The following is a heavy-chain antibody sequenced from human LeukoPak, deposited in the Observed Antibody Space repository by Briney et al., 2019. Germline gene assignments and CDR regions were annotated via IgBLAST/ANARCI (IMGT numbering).Heavy chain of an antibody. Sequence: GGSLRLSCAASGFTFSSYAMSWVRQAPGKGLEWVSAISGSGGSTYYADSVKGRFTISRDNSKNTLYLQMNSLRAEDTAVYYCAKRAFDDFWSGPLRALRNYYYYMDVWGKGTTVTVSS. D-gene: IGHD3-3*01. CDR2: ISGSGGST. CDR1: GFTFSSYA. V-gene: IGHV3-23*01. J-gene: IGHJ6*03. CDR3: AKRAFDDFWSGPLRALRNYYYYMDV.